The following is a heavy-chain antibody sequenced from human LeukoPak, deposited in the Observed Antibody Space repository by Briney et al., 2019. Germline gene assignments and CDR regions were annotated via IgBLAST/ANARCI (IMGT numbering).Heavy chain of an antibody. D-gene: IGHD2-15*01. CDR3: ARQRVVATTYDSFDI. V-gene: IGHV5-51*01. CDR2: IYPGDSDT. Sequence: GESLKISCKGSGYSFTGYWIAWVRQMPGKGLEWMGIIYPGDSDTRYSPYFQGQVTISADKSISTAYLQWSSLKASDTAMYYCARQRVVATTYDSFDIWGQGTMVTVSS. J-gene: IGHJ3*02. CDR1: GYSFTGYW.